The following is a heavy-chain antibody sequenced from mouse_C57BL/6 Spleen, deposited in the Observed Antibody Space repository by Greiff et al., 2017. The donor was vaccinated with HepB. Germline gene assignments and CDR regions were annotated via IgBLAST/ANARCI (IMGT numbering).Heavy chain of an antibody. CDR1: GYTFTSYW. CDR3: ANSNYVPNAMDY. CDR2: IHPSDSDT. Sequence: QVQLKQPGAELVKPGASVKVSCKASGYTFTSYWMHWVKQRPGQGLEWIGRIHPSDSDTNYNQKFKGKATLTVDKSSSTAYMQLSSLTSEDSAVYYCANSNYVPNAMDYWGQGTSVTVSS. J-gene: IGHJ4*01. V-gene: IGHV1-74*01. D-gene: IGHD2-5*01.